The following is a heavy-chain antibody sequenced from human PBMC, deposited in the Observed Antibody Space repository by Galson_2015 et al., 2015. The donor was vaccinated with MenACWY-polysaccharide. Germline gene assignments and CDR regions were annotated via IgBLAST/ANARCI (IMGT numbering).Heavy chain of an antibody. Sequence: WMTWVRQAPGKGLEWVASIKKDGSEKYYVDSVKGRFTISRDNAKDSLYLQMNSLRAEDTAVYFCARGHLGLGLWGQGTTVTVSS. J-gene: IGHJ6*02. CDR3: ARGHLGLGL. CDR1: W. CDR2: IKKDGSEK. V-gene: IGHV3-7*01. D-gene: IGHD7-27*01.